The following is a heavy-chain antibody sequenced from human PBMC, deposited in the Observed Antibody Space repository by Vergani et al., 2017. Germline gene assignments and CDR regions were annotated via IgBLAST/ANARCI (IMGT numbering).Heavy chain of an antibody. CDR1: GFTFSDYY. CDR2: ISSSSSYT. J-gene: IGHJ6*02. V-gene: IGHV3-11*05. CDR3: ARDLFTIAGYMDV. D-gene: IGHD3-9*01. Sequence: QVQLVESGGGLVKPGGSLRLSCAASGFTFSDYYMSWIRQAPGKGLEWVSYISSSSSYTNYADSVKGRFTISRDNAKNSLYLQMNSLRAEDPAVYYGARDLFTIAGYMDVWGQGTTVTVSS.